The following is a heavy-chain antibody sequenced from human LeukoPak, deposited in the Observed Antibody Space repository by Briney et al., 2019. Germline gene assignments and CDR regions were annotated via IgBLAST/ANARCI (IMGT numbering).Heavy chain of an antibody. CDR3: ARDGYRFLEWLLDY. J-gene: IGHJ4*02. CDR1: GFTFSSYS. Sequence: GGSLRLSCAASGFTFSSYSMNWVRQAPGKGLEWVSYISSSSSTIYYADSVKGRFTISRDNAKNSLYLQMNSLRAEDTAVYYCARDGYRFLEWLLDYWGQGTLVTVSS. V-gene: IGHV3-48*01. CDR2: ISSSSSTI. D-gene: IGHD3-3*01.